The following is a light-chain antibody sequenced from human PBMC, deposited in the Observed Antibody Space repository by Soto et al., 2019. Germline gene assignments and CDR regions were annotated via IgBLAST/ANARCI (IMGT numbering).Light chain of an antibody. Sequence: SVLTQPRSLSVSPGQPVTISCTGTSSDVGGYKYVSWYQQHPGKAPKVIIFDVNKRPSGVPGRFSGSKSGNTASLTISGLQTEDDADYYCCSYTGSFYIFGTGTKVTVL. CDR1: SSDVGGYKY. CDR3: CSYTGSFYI. V-gene: IGLV2-11*01. CDR2: DVN. J-gene: IGLJ1*01.